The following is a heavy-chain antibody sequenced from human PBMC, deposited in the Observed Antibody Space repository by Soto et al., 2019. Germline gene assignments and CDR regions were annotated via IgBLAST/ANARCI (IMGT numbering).Heavy chain of an antibody. J-gene: IGHJ6*02. CDR3: AKGPRAPPPHDYGMDV. CDR1: GFTFSSYV. CDR2: ISGSGGST. V-gene: IGHV3-23*01. Sequence: EVQLLESGGGLVQPGGSLRLSCAASGFTFSSYVMNWVRQPPGKGLEWVSGISGSGGSTYYADSVKGRFTISRDNSKNPRYLQMNRLRAEDTAVYYCAKGPRAPPPHDYGMDVWGQGTTVTVSS.